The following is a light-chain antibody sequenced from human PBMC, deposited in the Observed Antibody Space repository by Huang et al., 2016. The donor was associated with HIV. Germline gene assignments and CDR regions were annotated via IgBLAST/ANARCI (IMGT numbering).Light chain of an antibody. Sequence: DIAMTQSPATPSVSPGERVTLSCRASQSIGNNLACYQQRLGQPPRLLISDASIRATGIPARFSGSGSGTEFTLTISGLQSEDFAVYHCQQYYDWPRTFGQGTKVGIK. CDR2: DAS. V-gene: IGKV3-15*01. CDR3: QQYYDWPRT. CDR1: QSIGNN. J-gene: IGKJ1*01.